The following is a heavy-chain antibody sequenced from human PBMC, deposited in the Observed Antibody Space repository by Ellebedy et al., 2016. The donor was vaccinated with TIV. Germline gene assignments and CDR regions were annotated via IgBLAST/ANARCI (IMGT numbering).Heavy chain of an antibody. CDR1: GESLSGYY. Sequence: MLSETLSLTCAVYGESLSGYYWSWIRQPPEKGLEWLGEIHHSGSTNYNPSLKSRVTISLDTSKNQFSLNLSSVTAADTAVYYCARGEWAQRDFYYHMDVWGKGTTVTVSS. V-gene: IGHV4-34*01. J-gene: IGHJ6*03. CDR3: ARGEWAQRDFYYHMDV. D-gene: IGHD2-21*02. CDR2: IHHSGST.